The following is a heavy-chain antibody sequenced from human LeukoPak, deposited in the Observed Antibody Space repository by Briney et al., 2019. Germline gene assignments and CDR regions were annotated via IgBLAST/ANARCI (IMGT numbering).Heavy chain of an antibody. Sequence: GASVKVSCKASGYTFTSYYMHWVRPAPGQGLEWMGIINPSGGSTSYAQKFQGRVTMTRDMSTSTVYMELSSLRSEDTAVYYCARGGSQYYFDYWGQGTLVTVSS. CDR3: ARGGSQYYFDY. D-gene: IGHD3-16*01. CDR1: GYTFTSYY. CDR2: INPSGGST. J-gene: IGHJ4*02. V-gene: IGHV1-46*01.